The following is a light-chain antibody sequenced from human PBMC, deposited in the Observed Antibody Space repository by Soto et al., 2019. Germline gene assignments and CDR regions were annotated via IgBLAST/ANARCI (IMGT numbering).Light chain of an antibody. V-gene: IGKV3-15*01. CDR1: QSVSSS. CDR2: DSS. J-gene: IGKJ4*01. CDR3: QQYNEWPPLT. Sequence: EIVMTQSPVTLSVSPGERATLSCRASQSVSSSVAWYQQKPCQAPRLLIYDSSSRATGVPARFSGSGSGTDFTLTISSLEPEDFAVYYCQQYNEWPPLTFGGGTKVDIK.